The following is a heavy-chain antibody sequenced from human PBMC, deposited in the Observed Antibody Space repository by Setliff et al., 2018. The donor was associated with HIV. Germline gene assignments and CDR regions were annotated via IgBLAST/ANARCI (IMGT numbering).Heavy chain of an antibody. CDR3: AREEISYYFDY. CDR2: ISIRSSI. V-gene: IGHV3-11*04. J-gene: IGHJ4*02. CDR1: RFIFSDCY. Sequence: PGGSLRLSCAASRFIFSDCYVNWVRKAPGKGLEWVSTISIRSSIYYVDSVKGRFTISRDNAKNSLYLQMNSLRAEDTAVYYCAREEISYYFDYWGQGTLVTVSS.